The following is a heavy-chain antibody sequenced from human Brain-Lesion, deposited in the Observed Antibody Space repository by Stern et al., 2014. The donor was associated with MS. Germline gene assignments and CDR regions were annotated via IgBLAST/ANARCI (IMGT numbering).Heavy chain of an antibody. V-gene: IGHV4-39*01. Sequence: QVQLQESGPGLVKPSETLSLTCTVAGGSVSSTSYAWAWIRQPPGKGLEWIGTIYYSGNTYYSPSLKSRLTISLVTSKNQVSLQLRSVTAADTAVYYCAGEEDIRYCSGGSCTGNWFDPWGQGTLVTVSS. D-gene: IGHD2-15*01. CDR3: AGEEDIRYCSGGSCTGNWFDP. J-gene: IGHJ5*02. CDR2: IYYSGNT. CDR1: GGSVSSTSYA.